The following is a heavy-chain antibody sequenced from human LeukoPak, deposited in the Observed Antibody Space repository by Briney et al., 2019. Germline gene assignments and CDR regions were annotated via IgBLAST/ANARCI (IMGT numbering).Heavy chain of an antibody. CDR2: ITSDRRTI. CDR3: ARSTSGTFDH. V-gene: IGHV3-48*01. D-gene: IGHD5/OR15-5a*01. Sequence: GGSLRLSCAASGFTLSSYTMNWVRQAPGKGLEWVSYITSDRRTISYADPVKGRFTISRDNDKRLLYLQMDSLRAGDTAVYYCARSTSGTFDHWGQGMLVTVSS. CDR1: GFTLSSYT. J-gene: IGHJ4*02.